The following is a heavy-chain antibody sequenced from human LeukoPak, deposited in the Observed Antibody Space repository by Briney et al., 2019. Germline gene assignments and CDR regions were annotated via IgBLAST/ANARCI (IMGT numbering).Heavy chain of an antibody. Sequence: PGGSLRLSCAASGFTFSTYPMHWVRQAPGKGLEYVSAISSNGGSTYYAYSVKGRFTISRDNSKNILYLQMGSLRAEDMAVYYCAGVFGVKGYYMDVWGKGTTVTVSS. CDR3: AGVFGVKGYYMDV. CDR1: GFTFSTYP. D-gene: IGHD3-10*01. J-gene: IGHJ6*03. CDR2: ISSNGGST. V-gene: IGHV3-64*01.